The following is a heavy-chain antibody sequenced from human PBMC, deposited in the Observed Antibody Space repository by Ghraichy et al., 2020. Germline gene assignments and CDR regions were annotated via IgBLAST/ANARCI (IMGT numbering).Heavy chain of an antibody. CDR1: GFTVSSNY. CDR3: ARLTAVALSPREYYYDSSGYYYFDY. J-gene: IGHJ4*02. CDR2: IYSGGST. Sequence: GGSLRLSCAASGFTVSSNYMSWVRQAPGKGLEWVSVIYSGGSTYYADSVKGRFTISRDNSKNTLYLQMNSLRAEDTAVYYCARLTAVALSPREYYYDSSGYYYFDYWGQGTLVTVSS. D-gene: IGHD3-22*01. V-gene: IGHV3-53*01.